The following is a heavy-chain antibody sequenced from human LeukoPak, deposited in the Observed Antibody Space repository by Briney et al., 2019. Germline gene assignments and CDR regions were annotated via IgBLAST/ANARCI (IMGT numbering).Heavy chain of an antibody. CDR1: GGSISSYY. J-gene: IGHJ6*03. CDR2: IYYSGST. CDR3: ARADRGYYYGSGSYYKRKGIYYYYYMDV. Sequence: PSETLSLTCTVSGGSISSYYWSWIRQPPGKGLEWIGYIYYSGSTNYNPSLKSRVTISVDTSKNQFSLKLSSVTAADTAVYYCARADRGYYYGSGSYYKRKGIYYYYYMDVWGKGTTVTVSS. D-gene: IGHD3-10*01. V-gene: IGHV4-59*01.